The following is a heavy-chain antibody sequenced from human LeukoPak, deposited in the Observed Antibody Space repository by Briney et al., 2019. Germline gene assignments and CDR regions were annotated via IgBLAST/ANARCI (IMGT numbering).Heavy chain of an antibody. CDR3: AKGPGSYYMTPFDY. CDR1: GFTFSSYA. CDR2: ISGSGGST. J-gene: IGHJ4*02. D-gene: IGHD3-10*01. Sequence: PGGSLRLSCAASGFTFSSYAMSRVRQAPGKGLEWVSAISGSGGSTYYADSVKGRFTISRDNSKNTLYLQMNSLRAEDTAVYYCAKGPGSYYMTPFDYWGQGTLVTVSS. V-gene: IGHV3-23*01.